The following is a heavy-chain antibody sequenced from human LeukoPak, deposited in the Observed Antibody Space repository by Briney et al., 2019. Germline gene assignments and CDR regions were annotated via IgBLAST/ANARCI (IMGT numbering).Heavy chain of an antibody. Sequence: SETLSLTCAVYGGSLSGYYWSWIRQPPGKGLEWIGEINHWGSTNYNPSLKSRVTISVDTSKNQFSLKLSSVTAADTAVYSCARQISRSGKFNYYFDYWGQGTLVTVSS. CDR2: INHWGST. J-gene: IGHJ4*02. V-gene: IGHV4-34*01. CDR1: GGSLSGYY. CDR3: ARQISRSGKFNYYFDY. D-gene: IGHD3-10*01.